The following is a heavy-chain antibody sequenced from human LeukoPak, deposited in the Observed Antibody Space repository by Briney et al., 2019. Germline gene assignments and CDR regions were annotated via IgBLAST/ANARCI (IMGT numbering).Heavy chain of an antibody. J-gene: IGHJ4*02. D-gene: IGHD3-16*01. CDR2: IKQDGSEK. CDR1: GLTFTNYW. Sequence: GGSLRLSCAASGLTFTNYWLSWVRQAPGKGLEWVANIKQDGSEKNYVDSVRGRFAISRDNARNSLSLQMNSLRVEDTAVYFCTTGGIHWGQGTLVTVSS. V-gene: IGHV3-7*01. CDR3: TTGGIH.